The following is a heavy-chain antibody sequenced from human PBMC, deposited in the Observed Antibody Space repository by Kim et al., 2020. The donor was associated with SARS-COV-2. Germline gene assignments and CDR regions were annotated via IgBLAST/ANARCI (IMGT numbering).Heavy chain of an antibody. V-gene: IGHV3-53*01. Sequence: GGSLRLSCAASGFTVSSNYMSWVRQAPGKGLEWVSVIYSGGSTYYADSVKGRFTISRDNSKNTLYLQMNSLRAEDTAMYYCARDCSTSCYYRYGMDVWGQGTTVTVSS. D-gene: IGHD2-2*01. CDR2: IYSGGST. J-gene: IGHJ6*02. CDR3: ARDCSTSCYYRYGMDV. CDR1: GFTVSSNY.